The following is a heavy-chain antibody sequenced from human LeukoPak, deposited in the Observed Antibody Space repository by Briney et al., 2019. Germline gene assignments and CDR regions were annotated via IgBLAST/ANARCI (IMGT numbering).Heavy chain of an antibody. V-gene: IGHV4-59*01. J-gene: IGHJ3*02. D-gene: IGHD5-12*01. Sequence: NSSETLSLTCTVSGGSISSYYWSWIRQPPGKGLEWIGYIYYTGSTNYNPSLKSRVTISVDTSKNQFSLKLSSVTAADTAVYYCAGVEYSGYDYRGAFDIWGQGTMVTVSS. CDR2: IYYTGST. CDR3: AGVEYSGYDYRGAFDI. CDR1: GGSISSYY.